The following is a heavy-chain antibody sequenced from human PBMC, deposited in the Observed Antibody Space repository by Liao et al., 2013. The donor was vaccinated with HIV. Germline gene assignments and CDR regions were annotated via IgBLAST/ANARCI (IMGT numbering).Heavy chain of an antibody. CDR3: AKSDYGTGXDRYSYFYTDV. CDR1: GGSISGSTFY. Sequence: QMQLQESGPGLVKPSETLSLTCSVSGGSISGSTFYWGWIRQAPGKGLEYIGTIYSSGRTNLNSSFKSRVTISMDTSKNQVSMKMSSVTATDTAVYYCAKSDYGTGXDRYSYFYTDVWGEGTTVTV. V-gene: IGHV4-39*07. CDR2: IYSSGRT. J-gene: IGHJ6*03. D-gene: IGHD3-10*01.